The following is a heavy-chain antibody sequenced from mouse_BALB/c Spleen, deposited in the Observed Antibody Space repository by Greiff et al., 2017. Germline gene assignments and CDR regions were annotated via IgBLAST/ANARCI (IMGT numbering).Heavy chain of an antibody. CDR1: GFTFSSFG. D-gene: IGHD2-2*01. J-gene: IGHJ4*01. V-gene: IGHV5-17*02. CDR2: ISSGSSTI. CDR3: ARSYGSYAMDY. Sequence: EVKLVESGGGLVQPGGSRKLSCAASGFTFSSFGMHWVRQAPEKGLEWVAYISSGSSTIYYADTVKGRFTISRDNPTNTLFLQMTSLRSEDTAMYYCARSYGSYAMDYWGQGTSVTVSS.